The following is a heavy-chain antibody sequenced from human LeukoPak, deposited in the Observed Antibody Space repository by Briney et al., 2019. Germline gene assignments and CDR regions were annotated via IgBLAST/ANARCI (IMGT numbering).Heavy chain of an antibody. CDR3: ARGYYGSGSNDAFDI. J-gene: IGHJ3*02. CDR2: INPNSDGT. V-gene: IGHV1-2*02. Sequence: ASVKIPCKTSGYTFTGSYIHWVRQAPGQGLEWMGWINPNSDGTKYAQKFQGRVTMTRDTSINTTYMELSRLKSDDTAVYFCARGYYGSGSNDAFDIWGQGTMVTVSS. CDR1: GYTFTGSY. D-gene: IGHD3-10*01.